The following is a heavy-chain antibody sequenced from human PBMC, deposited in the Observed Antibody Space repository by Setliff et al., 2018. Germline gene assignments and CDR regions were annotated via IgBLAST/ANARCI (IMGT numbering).Heavy chain of an antibody. V-gene: IGHV4-4*07. Sequence: AETLSLTCTVSGGSISSYYWSWIRQPAGKGLEWIGHIYIGGSANYNPSLKSRVTMSIDTSKNQFSLKLNSVTAADMAVYYCAREQWLDPPGYYYTDVWAKGTTVTVSS. J-gene: IGHJ6*03. CDR2: IYIGGSA. CDR1: GGSISSYY. CDR3: AREQWLDPPGYYYTDV. D-gene: IGHD6-19*01.